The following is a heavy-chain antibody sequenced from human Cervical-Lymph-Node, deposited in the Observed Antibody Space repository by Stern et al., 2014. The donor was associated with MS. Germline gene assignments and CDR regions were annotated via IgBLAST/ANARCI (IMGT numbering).Heavy chain of an antibody. CDR3: AKHACTGAACPFDL. CDR2: VYSSGAT. Sequence: VQLVESGPGLVKPSETLSLTCAVSGDSISSYTHYWAWIRQPPGKGLEWIGIVYSSGATYYSPSLKSPVTISVDTSKNHFSLGLNSVTAADTAVYYCAKHACTGAACPFDLWGQGTLVTVSS. D-gene: IGHD2-8*02. CDR1: GDSISSYTHY. V-gene: IGHV4-39*01. J-gene: IGHJ4*02.